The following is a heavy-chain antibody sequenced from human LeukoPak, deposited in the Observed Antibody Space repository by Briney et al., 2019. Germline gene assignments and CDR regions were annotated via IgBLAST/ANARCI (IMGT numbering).Heavy chain of an antibody. CDR1: GFTFSSYA. Sequence: GGSLRLSCTVSGFTFSSYAMSWVRQAPGMGLEWVSSISGSGGSTYYADSVKGRFTISRDNSKNTLYLQMNSLRAEDTAVYYCARMRPAMVDWGQGTLVTVSS. CDR3: ARMRPAMVD. CDR2: ISGSGGST. J-gene: IGHJ4*02. D-gene: IGHD5-18*01. V-gene: IGHV3-23*01.